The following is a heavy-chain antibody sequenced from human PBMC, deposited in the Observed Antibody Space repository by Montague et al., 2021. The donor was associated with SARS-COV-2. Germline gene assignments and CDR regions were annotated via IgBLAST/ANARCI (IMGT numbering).Heavy chain of an antibody. CDR1: GFSLTTKGMC. D-gene: IGHD3-22*01. Sequence: PALVKPTQPLTLTCTFSGFSLTTKGMCVSWIRQPPGKALEWLARIDWDDDDYYSTSLKTRLTISKDTSKNQVVLTMTNMDPADTATYYCARTRAYYYDSSCYSWCFDYWGHGSLVYVSS. CDR2: IDWDDDD. J-gene: IGHJ4*03. CDR3: ARTRAYYYDSSCYSWCFDY. V-gene: IGHV2-70*11.